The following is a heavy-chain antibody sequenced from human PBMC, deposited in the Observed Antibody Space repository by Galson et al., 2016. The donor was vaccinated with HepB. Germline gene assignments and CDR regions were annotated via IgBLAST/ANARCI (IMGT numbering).Heavy chain of an antibody. D-gene: IGHD5/OR15-5a*01. CDR1: GDSISSYY. Sequence: SETLSLTCTVSGDSISSYYWSWIRQAPGKGLEWIGHIHNTGNTNYHPSLDSRVTISIDTSRNKFFLTLSSVTAADTAVYFCARDGGVVYDFGMDVWGQGTTVIVSS. CDR3: ARDGGVVYDFGMDV. V-gene: IGHV4-59*01. CDR2: IHNTGNT. J-gene: IGHJ6*02.